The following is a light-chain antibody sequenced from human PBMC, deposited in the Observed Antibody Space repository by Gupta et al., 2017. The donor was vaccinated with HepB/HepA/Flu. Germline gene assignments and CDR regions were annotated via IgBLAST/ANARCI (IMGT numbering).Light chain of an antibody. CDR1: IIGSKS. J-gene: IGLJ2*01. CDR2: EEN. Sequence: SYVVTQPPSLSAAPGTTVKITCEGNIIGSKSVHWYQQKPGQAHVRVGDEENKRPSGIPARFAGYNSGNTDKLQPSRVEAGDEAYDKGQVSDSTTGHYVFGGGTKVTVL. CDR3: QVSDSTTGHYV. V-gene: IGLV3-21*03.